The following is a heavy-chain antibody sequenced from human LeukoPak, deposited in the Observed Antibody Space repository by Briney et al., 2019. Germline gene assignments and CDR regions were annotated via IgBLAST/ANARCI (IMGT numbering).Heavy chain of an antibody. Sequence: SETLSLTCTVSGGSISSSSYYWGWIRQPPGKGLEWIGSIYYSGSTYYNPSLKSRVTISVDTSKNQFSLKLRSVTAADTAVYHCARRAAHGGWRFDYWGQGTLVTVSS. CDR1: GGSISSSSYY. CDR3: ARRAAHGGWRFDY. CDR2: IYYSGST. V-gene: IGHV4-39*01. D-gene: IGHD6-19*01. J-gene: IGHJ4*02.